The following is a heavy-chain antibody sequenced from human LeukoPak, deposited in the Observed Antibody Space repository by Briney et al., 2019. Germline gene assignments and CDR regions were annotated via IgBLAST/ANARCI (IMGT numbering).Heavy chain of an antibody. CDR2: ISGSGGST. D-gene: IGHD3-3*01. J-gene: IGHJ4*02. Sequence: PGGSLRLSCAASGFTFSSYAMSWVRQAPGKGLEWVSAISGSGGSTYYADSVKGRFTISRDNSKNTLYLQMNSLRAEDTAVYYCAKDFRRSYYDFWSGAYWGQGTLVTVSS. CDR1: GFTFSSYA. V-gene: IGHV3-23*01. CDR3: AKDFRRSYYDFWSGAY.